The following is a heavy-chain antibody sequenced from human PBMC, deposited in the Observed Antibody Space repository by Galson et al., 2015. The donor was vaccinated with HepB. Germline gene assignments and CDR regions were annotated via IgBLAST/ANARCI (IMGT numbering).Heavy chain of an antibody. CDR2: ISYDGSNK. D-gene: IGHD3-22*01. CDR1: GFTFSSYG. J-gene: IGHJ4*02. Sequence: SLRLSCAASGFTFSSYGMHWVRQAPGKGLEWVAVISYDGSNKYYADSVKGRFTISRDNSKNTLYLQMNSLRAEDTAVYYCAKDRYYDSSGYYPPFDYWGQGTLVTVSS. CDR3: AKDRYYDSSGYYPPFDY. V-gene: IGHV3-30*18.